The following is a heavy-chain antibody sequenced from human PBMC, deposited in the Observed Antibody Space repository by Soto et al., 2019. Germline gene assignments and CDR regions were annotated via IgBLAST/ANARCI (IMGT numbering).Heavy chain of an antibody. CDR1: GFTFSSYG. CDR3: VRARGSGQIYYFDY. Sequence: QVQLVESGGGVVQPGRSLRLSCAASGFTFSSYGMHWVRQAPGKGLEWVAVIWYDGSNKYYADSVKGRFTISRDNSKNTLYLQMNSRRAEDTAVYYWVRARGSGQIYYFDYWGQGTLVTVSS. J-gene: IGHJ4*02. D-gene: IGHD3-10*01. CDR2: IWYDGSNK. V-gene: IGHV3-33*01.